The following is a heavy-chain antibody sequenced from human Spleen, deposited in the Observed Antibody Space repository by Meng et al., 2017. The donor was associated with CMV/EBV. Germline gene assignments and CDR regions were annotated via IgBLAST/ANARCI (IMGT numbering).Heavy chain of an antibody. CDR2: ISDDGSDK. CDR3: VRDMAGSVERGYYYGMDV. J-gene: IGHJ6*02. V-gene: IGHV3-30*04. D-gene: IGHD3-10*01. CDR1: GFTFSSNT. Sequence: GESLKISCAASGFTFSSNTMSWVRQAPGKGLDCIAVISDDGSDKHHADSVKGRFTISRDNSKNTLYLQMNRLRVEDTGLYYCVRDMAGSVERGYYYGMDVWGQGTTVTVSS.